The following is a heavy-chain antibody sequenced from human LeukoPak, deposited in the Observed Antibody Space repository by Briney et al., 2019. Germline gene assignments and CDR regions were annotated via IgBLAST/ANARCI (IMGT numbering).Heavy chain of an antibody. CDR3: ARVRRITMVRGVCWFDP. CDR2: IYHSGST. Sequence: PSQTLSLTCTVSGGSISSGDYYWSWIRQPPGKGLEWIGYIYHSGSTYYNPSLKSRVTISVDTSKNQFSLKLSSVTAADTAVYYCARVRRITMVRGVCWFDPWGQGTLVTVSS. V-gene: IGHV4-30-4*01. D-gene: IGHD3-10*01. CDR1: GGSISSGDYY. J-gene: IGHJ5*02.